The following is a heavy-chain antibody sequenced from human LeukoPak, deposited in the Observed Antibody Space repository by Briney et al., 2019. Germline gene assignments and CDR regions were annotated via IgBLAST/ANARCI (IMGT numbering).Heavy chain of an antibody. CDR2: IIPIFPTA. CDR1: GGTFSSYT. D-gene: IGHD2-21*02. CDR3: AKLAEGVTAALPGIFDY. V-gene: IGHV1-69*13. J-gene: IGHJ4*02. Sequence: SVKVSCKASGGTFSSYTINWVRQAPGQGLEWMGGIIPIFPTAFYAQKFQGRVTITADEFTSTVYMDLRSLSSEDTAVYYCAKLAEGVTAALPGIFDYWGQGTLVTVSS.